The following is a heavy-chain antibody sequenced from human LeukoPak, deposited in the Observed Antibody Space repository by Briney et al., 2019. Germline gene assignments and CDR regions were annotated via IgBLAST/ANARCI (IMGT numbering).Heavy chain of an antibody. V-gene: IGHV4-61*02. D-gene: IGHD5-18*01. CDR3: ARDRYSYGKYYFDY. Sequence: PSQTLSLTCTVSGGSISSGSYYWSWIRQPAGKGLEWIGRVYTSGSTNYNPSLKSRVTISVDTSKNQFSLKLSSVTAADTAVYYCARDRYSYGKYYFDYWGQGTLVTVSS. CDR2: VYTSGST. J-gene: IGHJ4*02. CDR1: GGSISSGSYY.